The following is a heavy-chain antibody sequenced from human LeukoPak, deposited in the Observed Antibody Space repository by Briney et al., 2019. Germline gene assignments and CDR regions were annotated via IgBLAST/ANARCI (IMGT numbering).Heavy chain of an antibody. D-gene: IGHD3-22*01. V-gene: IGHV4-39*07. CDR2: IYSSGTT. J-gene: IGHJ3*02. Sequence: PSETLSLTCTVSGDSISSSSYYWAWIRQPPGKGLEWIGTIYSSGTTYYNPSLKSRVTISVDTSKNQFSLKLSSVTAADTAVYYCARGKTYYDISKDAFDTWGQGTMVTVSS. CDR3: ARGKTYYDISKDAFDT. CDR1: GDSISSSSYY.